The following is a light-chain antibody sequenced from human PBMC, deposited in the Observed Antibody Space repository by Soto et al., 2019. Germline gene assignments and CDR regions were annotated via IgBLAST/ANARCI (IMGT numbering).Light chain of an antibody. Sequence: QSALTQPRSVSGSPGQSVTISCTGTSSDVGGYNSVSWYQQHPGKAPKLIIYDVSKRPSGVPDRFSGSKSGNTASLTISGLQAEDEADYYCCSYAGSYTFVVFGGWTKVTVL. CDR3: CSYAGSYTFVV. J-gene: IGLJ2*01. CDR2: DVS. CDR1: SSDVGGYNS. V-gene: IGLV2-11*01.